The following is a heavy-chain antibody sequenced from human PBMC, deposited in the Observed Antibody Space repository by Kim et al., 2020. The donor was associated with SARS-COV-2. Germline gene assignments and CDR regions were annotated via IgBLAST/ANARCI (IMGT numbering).Heavy chain of an antibody. J-gene: IGHJ4*02. V-gene: IGHV3-30*04. CDR3: AITRHPYCSGGSCQLDY. CDR1: GFTFSSYA. Sequence: GGSLRLSCAASGFTFSSYAMHWVRQAPGKGLEWVAVISYDGSNKYYADSVKGRFTISRDNSKNTLYLQMNSLRAEDTAVYYCAITRHPYCSGGSCQLDYWGQGTLVTVSS. D-gene: IGHD2-15*01. CDR2: ISYDGSNK.